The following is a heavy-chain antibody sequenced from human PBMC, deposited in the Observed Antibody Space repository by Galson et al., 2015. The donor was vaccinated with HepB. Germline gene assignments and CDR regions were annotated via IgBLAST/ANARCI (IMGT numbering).Heavy chain of an antibody. CDR2: ISGSSSTI. CDR1: GFTFSTYS. V-gene: IGHV3-48*01. D-gene: IGHD1-26*01. Sequence: SLRLSCAASGFTFSTYSMNWVRQAPGKGLEWVSYISGSSSTIYYADSVKGRFTISRDNAKNSLYLQMSSLRAEDTAVYYCARGGHWELRPSDYWGQGTLVTVSS. CDR3: ARGGHWELRPSDY. J-gene: IGHJ4*02.